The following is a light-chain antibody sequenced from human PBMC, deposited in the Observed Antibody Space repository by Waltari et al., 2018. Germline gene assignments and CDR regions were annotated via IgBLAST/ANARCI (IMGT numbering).Light chain of an antibody. Sequence: EIVWTQSPGILSLSPGERATLSCRASPSVSRPLALYQQKPGQSPRRLTYGAPPRPTGIPDRVSGSGSRTDFSLTSSRLEPEDFAVYYCQHYVRLPATFGQGTKVEIK. CDR1: PSVSRP. CDR2: GAP. CDR3: QHYVRLPAT. V-gene: IGKV3-20*01. J-gene: IGKJ1*01.